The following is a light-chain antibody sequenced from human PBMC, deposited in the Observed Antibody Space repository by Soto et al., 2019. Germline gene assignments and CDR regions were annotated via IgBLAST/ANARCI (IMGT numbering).Light chain of an antibody. CDR2: GAS. Sequence: EIVMTQSPATLSVSPGERATLSCRASQSISSSLAWYQLKPCQAPRLLIYGASTRATGIPARFSGSVSGTEFTLTISSLQSEDFAVYYCQQYNDWRYTFGQGTKLEIK. V-gene: IGKV3-15*01. J-gene: IGKJ2*01. CDR1: QSISSS. CDR3: QQYNDWRYT.